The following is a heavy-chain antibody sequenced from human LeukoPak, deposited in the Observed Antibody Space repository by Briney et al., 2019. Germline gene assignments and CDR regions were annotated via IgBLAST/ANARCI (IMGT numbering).Heavy chain of an antibody. CDR1: GYTFTSYD. CDR2: MNPNSGNT. D-gene: IGHD3-22*01. J-gene: IGHJ4*02. V-gene: IGHV1-8*01. Sequence: ASVKVSCKASGYTFTSYDINWVRQATGQGLEWMGWMNPNSGNTGYAQKFQGRVTMTRDTSTSTVYMELSSLRSEDTAVYYCARESRGILNYFDFWGQGTLVTVSS. CDR3: ARESRGILNYFDF.